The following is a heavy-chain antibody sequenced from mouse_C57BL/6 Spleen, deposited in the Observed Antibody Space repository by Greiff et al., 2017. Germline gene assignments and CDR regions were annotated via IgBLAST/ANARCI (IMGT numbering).Heavy chain of an antibody. CDR3: ARWDYGSSYGYAMDY. V-gene: IGHV1-69*01. D-gene: IGHD1-1*01. J-gene: IGHJ4*01. CDR2: IDPSDSYT. Sequence: VQLQQPGAELVMPGASVKLSCKASGYTFTSYWMHWVKQRPGQGLEWIGEIDPSDSYTNYNQKFTGKSTLTVDKSSSTAYMQLSSLTSEDSAVYYCARWDYGSSYGYAMDYWGQGTSVTVSS. CDR1: GYTFTSYW.